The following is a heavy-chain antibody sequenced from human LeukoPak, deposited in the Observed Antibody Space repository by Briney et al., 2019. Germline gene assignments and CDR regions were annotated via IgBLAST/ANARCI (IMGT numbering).Heavy chain of an antibody. CDR2: ISGSGGST. CDR1: GFTFSSYA. Sequence: GGSLRLSCAASGFTFSSYAMSWVRQAPGKGLEWVSAISGSGGSTYYADSVKGRFTISRDNSKNTLYLQMNSLRAEDAAVYYCAKDRRTYYDILTGYTPLGYWGQGTLVTVFS. V-gene: IGHV3-23*01. CDR3: AKDRRTYYDILTGYTPLGY. J-gene: IGHJ4*02. D-gene: IGHD3-9*01.